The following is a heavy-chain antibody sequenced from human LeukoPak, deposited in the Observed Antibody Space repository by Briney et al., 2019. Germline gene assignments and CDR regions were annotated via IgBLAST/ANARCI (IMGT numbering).Heavy chain of an antibody. CDR1: GGTFSSYA. CDR2: LDPEDGET. D-gene: IGHD1-26*01. V-gene: IGHV1-24*01. J-gene: IGHJ5*02. CDR3: ATCLPPDGIVGATVDWFDP. Sequence: VASVKVSCKASGGTFSSYAISWVRQAPGQGLEWMGGLDPEDGETVYARKFQGRVTMTEDTSTDTAYMELSSLSSEDTAVYYCATCLPPDGIVGATVDWFDPWGQGTLVTVSS.